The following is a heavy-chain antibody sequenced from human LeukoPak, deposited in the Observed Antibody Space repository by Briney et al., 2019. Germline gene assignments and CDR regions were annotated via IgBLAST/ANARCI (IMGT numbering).Heavy chain of an antibody. J-gene: IGHJ3*02. Sequence: ASVRVSCKTSGNTFPSNAMHWVRQAPGQRLEWMGWINADNGNTKYSQEFQGRVTITADESTSTAYMELSSLRSEDTAVYYCARENRYFDWSRAFDIWGQGTMVTVSS. CDR2: INADNGNT. V-gene: IGHV1-3*03. CDR3: ARENRYFDWSRAFDI. CDR1: GNTFPSNA. D-gene: IGHD3-9*01.